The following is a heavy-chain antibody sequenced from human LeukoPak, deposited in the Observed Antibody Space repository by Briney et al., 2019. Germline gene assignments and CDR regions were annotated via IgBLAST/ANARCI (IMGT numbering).Heavy chain of an antibody. CDR1: GFTFSSYA. Sequence: GGSLRLSCAASGFTFSSYAMSWVRQAPGKGLEWVSAISGSGGSTYYADSVKGRFTISRDNSKNTLYLQMNSLRAEDTAVYYCAKDPYPIYGSGRDVFDYWGQGTLATVSS. CDR2: ISGSGGST. D-gene: IGHD3-10*01. CDR3: AKDPYPIYGSGRDVFDY. J-gene: IGHJ4*02. V-gene: IGHV3-23*01.